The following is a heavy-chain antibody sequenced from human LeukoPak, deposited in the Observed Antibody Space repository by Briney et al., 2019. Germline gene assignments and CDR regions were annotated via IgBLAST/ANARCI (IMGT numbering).Heavy chain of an antibody. V-gene: IGHV4-34*01. D-gene: IGHD6-13*01. J-gene: IGHJ4*02. Sequence: SETLSLTCAVYGGSFSGYYWSWIRQPPGKGLEWIGEINHSGSTNYNPSLKSRVTISVDTSKNQFSLKLSSVTAADTAVYYCTRHVGYSSSFFDYWGQGTLVTVSS. CDR3: TRHVGYSSSFFDY. CDR1: GGSFSGYY. CDR2: INHSGST.